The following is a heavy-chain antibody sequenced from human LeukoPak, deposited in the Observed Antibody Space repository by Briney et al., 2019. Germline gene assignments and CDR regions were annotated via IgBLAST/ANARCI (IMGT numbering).Heavy chain of an antibody. J-gene: IGHJ4*02. CDR1: GGSISSSSYY. CDR3: ARAPRTGFGPPGY. CDR2: IYYSGSS. V-gene: IGHV4-39*07. Sequence: PSETLSLTCTVSGGSISSSSYYWGWIRQPPGKGLEGIGSIYYSGSSYYNPSLKIPVTIAVDTSKNQFSLKLSSVTAADTAVYYCARAPRTGFGPPGYWGQGTLVTVSS. D-gene: IGHD1/OR15-1a*01.